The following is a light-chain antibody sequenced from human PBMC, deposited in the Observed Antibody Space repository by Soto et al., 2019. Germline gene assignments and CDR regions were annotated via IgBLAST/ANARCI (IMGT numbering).Light chain of an antibody. CDR1: QSISSW. Sequence: QMTQSPSTLSXSVGDRVTITCRASQSISSWLAWYQQKPGKAPKLLIYDASSLESGVPSRFSGSGYGTEFTLTIRSLQPDDFATYYCQHYNSYSEACGQGTKVDIK. CDR3: QHYNSYSEA. V-gene: IGKV1-5*01. CDR2: DAS. J-gene: IGKJ1*01.